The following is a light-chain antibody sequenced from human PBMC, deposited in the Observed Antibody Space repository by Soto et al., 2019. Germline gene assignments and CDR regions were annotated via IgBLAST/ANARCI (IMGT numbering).Light chain of an antibody. CDR3: QKYNSAPPWT. J-gene: IGKJ1*01. V-gene: IGKV1-27*01. CDR2: AAS. Sequence: DIQMTQSPSSLSASVGDRVTITCRASQGISNYLAWYQQKPGKVPKLLIYAASTLQSGVPSLFRGSGSGTDFTLPISSLQPEDVATYYGQKYNSAPPWTFGQGTKVEIK. CDR1: QGISNY.